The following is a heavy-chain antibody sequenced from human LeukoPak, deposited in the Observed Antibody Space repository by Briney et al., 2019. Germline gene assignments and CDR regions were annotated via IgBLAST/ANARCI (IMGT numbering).Heavy chain of an antibody. D-gene: IGHD3-3*01. CDR1: GYTFTSYG. CDR2: ISAYNGNT. CDR3: ARDTAVGDFWRKWELIAY. J-gene: IGHJ4*02. V-gene: IGHV1-18*01. Sequence: ASVKVSCKASGYTFTSYGISWVRQAPGQGLEWMGWISAYNGNTNYAQKLQGRVTMTTDTSTSTAYMELRSLRSDDTAVYYCARDTAVGDFWRKWELIAYWGQGTLVTVSS.